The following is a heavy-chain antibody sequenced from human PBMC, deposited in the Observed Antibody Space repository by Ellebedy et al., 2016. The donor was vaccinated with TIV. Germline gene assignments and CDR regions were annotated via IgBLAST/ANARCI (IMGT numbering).Heavy chain of an antibody. J-gene: IGHJ4*02. CDR3: VNALGD. Sequence: GESLKISCSASGFTFSSYAMHWVRQAPGKGLEYVSAIVGNGGSTYYADSVKGRFTISRDNSKNTLYLQMSSLRPEDTAVYYCVNALGDWGQGTLVTVSS. V-gene: IGHV3-64D*06. D-gene: IGHD3-16*01. CDR1: GFTFSSYA. CDR2: IVGNGGST.